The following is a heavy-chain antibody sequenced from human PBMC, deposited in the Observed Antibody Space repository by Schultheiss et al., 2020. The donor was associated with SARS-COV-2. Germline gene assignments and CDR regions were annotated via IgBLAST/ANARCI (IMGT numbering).Heavy chain of an antibody. CDR1: GGSISSYY. CDR3: ARVSGSYPYYYYGMDV. J-gene: IGHJ6*02. V-gene: IGHV4-59*01. D-gene: IGHD1-26*01. CDR2: IYYSGST. Sequence: SETLSLTCTVSGGSISSYYWSWIRQPPGKGLEWIGYIYYSGSTNYNPSLKSRVTISVDTSTHQISLSLSSVTAADTAVYYCARVSGSYPYYYYGMDVWGQGTTVTVSS.